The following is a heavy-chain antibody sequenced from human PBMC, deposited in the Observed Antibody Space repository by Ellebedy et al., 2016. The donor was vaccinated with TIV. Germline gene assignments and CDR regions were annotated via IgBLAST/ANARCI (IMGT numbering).Heavy chain of an antibody. CDR3: ARGGSYRGMDV. CDR2: ISSSSSTI. D-gene: IGHD1-26*01. CDR1: GFTFSSYS. V-gene: IGHV3-48*01. Sequence: GESLKISCAASGFTFSSYSMNWVRQAPGKGLEWVSYISSSSSTIYYADSVKGRFTISRDNAKNSLYLQMNSLRAEDTAVHYCARGGSYRGMDVWGQGTTVTVSS. J-gene: IGHJ6*02.